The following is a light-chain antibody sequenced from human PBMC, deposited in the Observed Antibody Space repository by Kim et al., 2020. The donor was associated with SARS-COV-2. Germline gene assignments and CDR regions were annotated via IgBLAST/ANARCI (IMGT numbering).Light chain of an antibody. CDR2: GNN. J-gene: IGLJ1*01. V-gene: IGLV1-40*01. Sequence: RVTISCTGSNSNIGAGYDVHWYQQLPGTAPKLLIYGNNNRPSGVPDRFSGSNSGTSASLAITGLQAEDEADYYCQSFDSSLNNYVFGTGTKVTVL. CDR3: QSFDSSLNNYV. CDR1: NSNIGAGYD.